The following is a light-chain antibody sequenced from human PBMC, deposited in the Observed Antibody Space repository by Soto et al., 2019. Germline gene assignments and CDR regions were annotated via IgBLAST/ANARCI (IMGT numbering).Light chain of an antibody. J-gene: IGKJ1*01. Sequence: DIQMTQSPSTLSASVGDRVTITCRASQSISTWLAWYQQKPGKAPKLLIYKASSLEGGVPSRFSSSGSGKEFTLTISSRQPDDFATYYCQQYLNRRTFGQGTKVEIK. CDR3: QQYLNRRT. CDR1: QSISTW. CDR2: KAS. V-gene: IGKV1-5*03.